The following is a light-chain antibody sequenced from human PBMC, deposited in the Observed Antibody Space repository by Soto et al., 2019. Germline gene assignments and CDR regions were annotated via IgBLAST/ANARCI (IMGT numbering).Light chain of an antibody. J-gene: IGKJ5*01. CDR2: GAS. CDR1: QSVSSSY. CDR3: QQYGSSSLIT. Sequence: EIVLTQSPGTLSLSPGERATLSCSASQSVSSSYLAWYQQKPGQAPRLLIYGASSRATGIPDRFSGSGSGTDFTLTISRLEPEDFAVYYCQQYGSSSLITCGQGTRREIK. V-gene: IGKV3-20*01.